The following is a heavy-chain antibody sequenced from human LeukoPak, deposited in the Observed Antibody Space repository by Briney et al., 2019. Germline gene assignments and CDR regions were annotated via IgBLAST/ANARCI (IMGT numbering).Heavy chain of an antibody. D-gene: IGHD4-17*01. V-gene: IGHV3-21*01. CDR2: ISSSSSYI. Sequence: GGSLRLSCAASGFTFSSYSMNWVRQAPGKGLEWVSSISSSSSYIYYADSVKGRFTISRDNAKNSLYLQMNSLRAEDTAVYYCARVSPLWLTTVTTNAFDIWGQGTMDTVSS. CDR1: GFTFSSYS. J-gene: IGHJ3*02. CDR3: ARVSPLWLTTVTTNAFDI.